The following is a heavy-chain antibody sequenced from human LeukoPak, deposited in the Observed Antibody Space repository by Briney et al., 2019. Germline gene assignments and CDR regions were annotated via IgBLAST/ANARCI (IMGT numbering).Heavy chain of an antibody. Sequence: GASVKVSCKASGYTFTSYSISWVRQAPGQGLEWMGGIIPISRTVQYAQKFRDRVTLTADESTNTAFMELSSLRSEDTATYYCASLGHCSGGNCYTYYFDAWGQGTLVTVSS. CDR3: ASLGHCSGGNCYTYYFDA. CDR2: IIPISRTV. CDR1: GYTFTSYS. V-gene: IGHV1-69*13. J-gene: IGHJ4*02. D-gene: IGHD2-15*01.